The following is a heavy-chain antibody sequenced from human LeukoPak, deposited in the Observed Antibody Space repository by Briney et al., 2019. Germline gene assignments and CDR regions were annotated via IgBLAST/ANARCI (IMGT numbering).Heavy chain of an antibody. CDR2: IYYSGST. CDR3: ARAERTGYSYGYYFDY. J-gene: IGHJ4*02. CDR1: GGSISTYY. Sequence: SETLSLTCTVSGGSISTYYWSWIRQPPGKGLEWIGYIYYSGSTNYNPSLKSRVTISVDTPKNQFSLKLSSVTAADTAVYYCARAERTGYSYGYYFDYWGQGTLVTVSS. D-gene: IGHD5-18*01. V-gene: IGHV4-59*01.